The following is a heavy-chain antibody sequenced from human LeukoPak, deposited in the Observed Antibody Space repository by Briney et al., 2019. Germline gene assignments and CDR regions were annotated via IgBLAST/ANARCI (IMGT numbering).Heavy chain of an antibody. Sequence: SQTLSLTCTVSGGSISSGDYYWSWIRQPPGKGLEWIGYIYYSGSTYYNPSLKSRVTISVDTSKNQFSLKLSSVTAADTAVYYCARVSVIAVVIDYWGQGTLVTVSS. CDR2: IYYSGST. D-gene: IGHD3-22*01. CDR3: ARVSVIAVVIDY. J-gene: IGHJ4*02. V-gene: IGHV4-30-4*08. CDR1: GGSISSGDYY.